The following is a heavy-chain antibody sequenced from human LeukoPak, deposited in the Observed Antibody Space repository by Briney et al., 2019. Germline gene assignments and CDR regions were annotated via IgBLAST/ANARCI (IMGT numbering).Heavy chain of an antibody. CDR3: ARAELGRSFYYYYYMDV. D-gene: IGHD7-27*01. J-gene: IGHJ6*03. Sequence: PGGSLRLSCAASGFTFRNYGMSWVRQTPGKGLEWVSGISGSGDRTYYADSVKGRFTISRDNSKNTLYLQMNSLRAEDTAVYYCARAELGRSFYYYYYMDVWGKGTTVTISS. CDR2: ISGSGDRT. CDR1: GFTFRNYG. V-gene: IGHV3-23*01.